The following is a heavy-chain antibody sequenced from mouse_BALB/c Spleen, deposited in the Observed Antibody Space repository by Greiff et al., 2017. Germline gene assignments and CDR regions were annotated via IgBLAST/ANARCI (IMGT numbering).Heavy chain of an antibody. CDR1: GYTFTNYW. CDR2: IYPGGGYT. J-gene: IGHJ4*01. V-gene: IGHV1-63*02. CDR3: ARSEWSYAMDY. Sequence: QVQLQQSGAELVRPGTSVKISCKASGYTFTNYWLGWVKQRPGHGLEWIGDIYPGGGYTNYNEKFKGKATLTADTSSSTAYMQLSSLTSEDSAVYFCARSEWSYAMDYWGQGTSVTVSS. D-gene: IGHD1-1*02.